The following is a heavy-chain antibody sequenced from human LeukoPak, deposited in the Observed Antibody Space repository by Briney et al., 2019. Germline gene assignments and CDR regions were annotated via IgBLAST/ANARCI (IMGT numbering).Heavy chain of an antibody. Sequence: ASVKVSCKASGYPFTGYYLHWVRQAPGQGLEWMGWINPNSGFTNYAQKFQGRVTMTRDTSISTAYMELSRLRSDDTAVYYCARLADCSSSSCRSFDYWGQGALVTVSS. J-gene: IGHJ4*02. CDR2: INPNSGFT. CDR1: GYPFTGYY. CDR3: ARLADCSSSSCRSFDY. V-gene: IGHV1-2*02. D-gene: IGHD2-2*01.